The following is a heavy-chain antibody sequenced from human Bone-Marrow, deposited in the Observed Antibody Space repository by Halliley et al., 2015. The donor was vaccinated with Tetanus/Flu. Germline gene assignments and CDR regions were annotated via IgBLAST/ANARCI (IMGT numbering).Heavy chain of an antibody. J-gene: IGHJ3*01. Sequence: YSGTTTYNPSLKSRVTISLDPSKNQFSLKMKSVTAADTAVYYCARDRDHYDSSGYLMEGLDVWGPGTLVSVSS. D-gene: IGHD3-22*01. CDR3: ARDRDHYDSSGYLMEGLDV. V-gene: IGHV4-59*01. CDR2: YSGTT.